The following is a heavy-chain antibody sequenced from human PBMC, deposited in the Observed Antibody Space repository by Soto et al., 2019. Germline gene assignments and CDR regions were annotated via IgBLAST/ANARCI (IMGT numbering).Heavy chain of an antibody. J-gene: IGHJ4*02. V-gene: IGHV1-3*01. D-gene: IGHD3-3*01. CDR3: ARDGARIAIFGVVYYFDY. CDR1: GYTFSRHA. Sequence: ASVNVSCKXSGYTFSRHAIHWVRQEPGQRLEWMGWINAGNGDTKYSQKFQGRVAITRDTSASSAYMELSTLKSEDTAVYYCARDGARIAIFGVVYYFDYWGQGTVVTVSS. CDR2: INAGNGDT.